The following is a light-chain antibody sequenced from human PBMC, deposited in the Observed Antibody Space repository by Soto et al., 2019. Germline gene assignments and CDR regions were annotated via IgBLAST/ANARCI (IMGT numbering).Light chain of an antibody. CDR1: QNVDTD. V-gene: IGKV3-15*01. Sequence: EIVMTQSPDTLSVSPGERATLSCRASQNVDTDIAWYQQRPGQAPRLLIFSASRRATGTPARFSGSGSGTEFTLTINSLQSEDFAVYYCQQSNTWRTFGQGTKVEV. CDR2: SAS. CDR3: QQSNTWRT. J-gene: IGKJ1*01.